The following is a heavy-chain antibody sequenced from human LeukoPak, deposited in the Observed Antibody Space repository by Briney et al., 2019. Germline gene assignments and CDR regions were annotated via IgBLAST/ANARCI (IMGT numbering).Heavy chain of an antibody. CDR1: GFTFSSYA. CDR2: ISGSGGST. Sequence: PGGSLRLSCAASGFTFSSYAMSWVRQAPGKGLEWVSAISGSGGSTYYADSVKGRFTISRDNSKNTLYLQMNSLRAEDTAVYYCAKDRSAVTLTREIDYWGQGTLVTVSS. D-gene: IGHD4-11*01. V-gene: IGHV3-23*01. J-gene: IGHJ4*02. CDR3: AKDRSAVTLTREIDY.